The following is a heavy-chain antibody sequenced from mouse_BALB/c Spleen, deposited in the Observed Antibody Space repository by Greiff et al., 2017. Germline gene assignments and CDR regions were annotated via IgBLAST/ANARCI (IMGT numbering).Heavy chain of an antibody. Sequence: VKLVESGPGLVAPSQSLSITCTVSGFSLTGYGVNWVRQPPGKGLEWLGMIWGDGSTDYNSALKSRLSISKDNSKSQVFLKMNSLQTDDTARYYCARDLDYRYDRYAMDYWGQGTSVTVSS. CDR2: IWGDGST. V-gene: IGHV2-6-7*01. CDR3: ARDLDYRYDRYAMDY. CDR1: GFSLTGYG. D-gene: IGHD2-14*01. J-gene: IGHJ4*01.